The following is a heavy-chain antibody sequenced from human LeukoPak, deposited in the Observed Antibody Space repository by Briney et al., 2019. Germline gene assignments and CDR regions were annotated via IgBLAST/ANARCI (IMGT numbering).Heavy chain of an antibody. CDR1: GGSISSSSYY. CDR3: ARGRAYYDSTGYYL. J-gene: IGHJ4*02. CDR2: IYYSGST. D-gene: IGHD3-22*01. V-gene: IGHV4-39*07. Sequence: SETLSLTCTVSGGSISSSSYYWGWIRQPPGKGLEWIGSIYYSGSTYYNPSLKSRVTISVDTSKNQLSLRLSSVTAADTAVYYCARGRAYYDSTGYYLWGQGSLVTVSS.